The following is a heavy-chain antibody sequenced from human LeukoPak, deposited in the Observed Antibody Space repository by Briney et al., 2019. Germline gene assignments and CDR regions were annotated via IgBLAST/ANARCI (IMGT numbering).Heavy chain of an antibody. CDR3: ARDSIVVVPAAPSNYYYGMDV. D-gene: IGHD2-2*01. CDR2: IYYSGST. V-gene: IGHV4-59*12. Sequence: SETLSLTCTISGGSISSYYWNWIRQPPGKGLEWIGYIYYSGSTNYNPSLKSRVTISVDTSKNQFSLKLSSVTAADTAVYYCARDSIVVVPAAPSNYYYGMDVWGQGTAVTVSS. CDR1: GGSISSYY. J-gene: IGHJ6*02.